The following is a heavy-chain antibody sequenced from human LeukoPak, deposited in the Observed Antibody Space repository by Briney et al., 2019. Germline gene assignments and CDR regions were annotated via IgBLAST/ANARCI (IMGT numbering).Heavy chain of an antibody. CDR1: GYTFTSYY. CDR3: ARERNYYGSGSYHSGNWFDP. Sequence: ASVKVSCKASGYTFTSYYMHWVRQAPGQGLEWMGIINPSGGNTNYAQKLQGRVTMTTDTSTSTAYMELRSLRSDDTAVYYCARERNYYGSGSYHSGNWFDPWGQGTLVTVSS. V-gene: IGHV1-46*01. D-gene: IGHD3-10*01. CDR2: INPSGGNT. J-gene: IGHJ5*02.